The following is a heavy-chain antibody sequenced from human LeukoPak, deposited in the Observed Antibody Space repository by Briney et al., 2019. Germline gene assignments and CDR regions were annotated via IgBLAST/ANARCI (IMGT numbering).Heavy chain of an antibody. J-gene: IGHJ3*02. D-gene: IGHD2-8*01. CDR1: GFTFSSYG. Sequence: GGSLRLSCAASGFTFSSYGIHWVRQAPGKGLEWVAFIRYDGSNKYYADSVKGRFTISRDNSKNTLYLQMNSLRAEDTAVYYCAKDLMVYAIQGAFDIWGQGTMVTVSS. CDR2: IRYDGSNK. CDR3: AKDLMVYAIQGAFDI. V-gene: IGHV3-30*02.